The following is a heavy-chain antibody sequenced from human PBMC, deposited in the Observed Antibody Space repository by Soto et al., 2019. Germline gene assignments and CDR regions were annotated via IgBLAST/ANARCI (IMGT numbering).Heavy chain of an antibody. CDR2: VIPIFGTA. D-gene: IGHD5-18*01. CDR1: GGTFSSYA. V-gene: IGHV1-69*13. CDR3: ARETERIQLSRNYFDY. Sequence: SVKVSCKASGGTFSSYAISWVRQAPGQGLEWMGGVIPIFGTANYAQKFQGRVTITADESTSTAYMELSSLRSEDTAVYYCARETERIQLSRNYFDYWGQGXLVTVSS. J-gene: IGHJ4*02.